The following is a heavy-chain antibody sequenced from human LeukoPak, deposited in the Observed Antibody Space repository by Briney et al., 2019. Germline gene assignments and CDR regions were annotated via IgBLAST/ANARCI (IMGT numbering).Heavy chain of an antibody. CDR1: GFTFSSYA. D-gene: IGHD4-17*01. J-gene: IGHJ4*02. CDR3: ARASYGEEFDY. CDR2: IYSGGST. V-gene: IGHV3-66*01. Sequence: GRSLRLSCAASGFTFSSYAMHWVRQAPGKGLEWVSVIYSGGSTYYADSVKGRFTISRDNSKNTLYLQMNSLRAEDTAVYYCARASYGEEFDYWGQGTLVTVSS.